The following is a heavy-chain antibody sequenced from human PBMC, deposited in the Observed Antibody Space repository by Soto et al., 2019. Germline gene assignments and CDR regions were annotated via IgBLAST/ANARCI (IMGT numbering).Heavy chain of an antibody. CDR1: GYTFTNYD. J-gene: IGHJ4*02. D-gene: IGHD7-27*01. CDR3: ARAPRNWGFDF. Sequence: ASVKVSCKASGYTFTNYDINWVRQTTGQGLEWMGWMNPNSGDTGYAQKYKGRVTMTRNTAISTAYMELSSLTFEDTAIYSCARAPRNWGFDFWGQGTLVTVSS. V-gene: IGHV1-8*01. CDR2: MNPNSGDT.